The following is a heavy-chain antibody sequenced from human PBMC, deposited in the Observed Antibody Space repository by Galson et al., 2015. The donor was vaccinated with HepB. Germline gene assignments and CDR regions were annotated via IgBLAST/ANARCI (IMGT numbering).Heavy chain of an antibody. CDR1: GFTFSGAA. J-gene: IGHJ2*01. Sequence: PLRLSCAASGFTFSGAAMHWVRQASGKGLEWVGRIRSKGNSYTTAYAASVKGRFTVSRDDSKNTAYLQMNSLKTDDSAVYYCTTTYRDGYNYDWYFDLWGRGTLVTVSS. CDR2: IRSKGNSYTT. D-gene: IGHD5-24*01. CDR3: TTTYRDGYNYDWYFDL. V-gene: IGHV3-73*01.